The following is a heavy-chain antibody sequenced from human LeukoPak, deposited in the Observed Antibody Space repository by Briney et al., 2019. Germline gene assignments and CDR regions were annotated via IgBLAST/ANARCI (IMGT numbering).Heavy chain of an antibody. D-gene: IGHD3-9*01. Sequence: GGSLRLSCAASGFTFSVPWMSWVRQAPGKGLEWVGRIKSKTDGGTTDYAAPVKGRLTISRDDSKNTLYLQMNSLKTEDTAVYYCTTLGLTGYYAFDYWGQGSLVTVSS. CDR3: TTLGLTGYYAFDY. V-gene: IGHV3-15*01. CDR2: IKSKTDGGTT. CDR1: GFTFSVPW. J-gene: IGHJ4*02.